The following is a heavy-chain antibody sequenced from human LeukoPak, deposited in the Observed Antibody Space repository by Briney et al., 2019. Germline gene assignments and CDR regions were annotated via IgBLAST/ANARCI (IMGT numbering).Heavy chain of an antibody. CDR2: ISSDGGST. D-gene: IGHD1-26*01. Sequence: GGSLRLSCAASGIISSNYAMHWVRQGPGKGLECISTISSDGGSTYYANSVKGRFTISRDNSKNTLYLQMGSLRAEDMAVYYCARGRQGAKTRYFDLWGRGTRVTVSS. J-gene: IGHJ2*01. CDR1: GIISSNYA. CDR3: ARGRQGAKTRYFDL. V-gene: IGHV3-64*01.